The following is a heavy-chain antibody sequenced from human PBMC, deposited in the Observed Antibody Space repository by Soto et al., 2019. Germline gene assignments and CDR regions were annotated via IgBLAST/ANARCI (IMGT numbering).Heavy chain of an antibody. D-gene: IGHD2-2*01. J-gene: IGHJ4*02. CDR2: INPNSGGT. CDR1: GYTFTGYY. Sequence: GASVKVSCKASGYTFTGYYMHWVRQAPGQGLEWMGWINPNSGGTNYAQKFQGRVTMTRDTSISTAYMELSRLRSDGTAVYYCARASIVVVPAAIGYWGQGTLVTVSS. CDR3: ARASIVVVPAAIGY. V-gene: IGHV1-2*02.